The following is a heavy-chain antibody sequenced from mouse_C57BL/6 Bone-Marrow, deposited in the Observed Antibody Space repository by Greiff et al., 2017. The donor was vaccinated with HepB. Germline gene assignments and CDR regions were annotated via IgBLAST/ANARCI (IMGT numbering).Heavy chain of an antibody. CDR1: GFTFSDYY. V-gene: IGHV5-12*01. J-gene: IGHJ3*01. Sequence: EVQVVESGGGLVQPGGSLKLSCAASGFTFSDYYMYWVRQTPEKRLEWVAYISNGGGSTYYPDTVKGRFTISRDNAKNTLYLQMSRLKSEDTAMYYCERQLRLRPWFAYWGQGTLVTVSA. CDR3: ERQLRLRPWFAY. D-gene: IGHD3-2*02. CDR2: ISNGGGST.